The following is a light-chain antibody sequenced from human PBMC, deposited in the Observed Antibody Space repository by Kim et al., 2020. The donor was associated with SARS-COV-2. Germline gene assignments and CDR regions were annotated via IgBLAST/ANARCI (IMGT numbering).Light chain of an antibody. J-gene: IGKJ2*01. CDR1: QSVRNN. Sequence: VSPGERATLPCRASQSVRNNLAWYQQKPGQAPRLVVYGAYTRATGIPARFSGSGSGTEFTLTISSLQSEDFAVYYCQQYDNWPPYTFGQGTKLEI. CDR2: GAY. V-gene: IGKV3-15*01. CDR3: QQYDNWPPYT.